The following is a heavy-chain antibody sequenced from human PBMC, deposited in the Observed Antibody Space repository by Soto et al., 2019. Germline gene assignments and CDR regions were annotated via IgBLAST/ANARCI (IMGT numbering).Heavy chain of an antibody. CDR3: ARVSGAWGHIDTSSTQGGYFDY. Sequence: GXSVKVSCKASGGTFSSYAISWVRQAPGQGLEWMGGIIPIFGTANYAQKFQGRVTITADESTSTAYMELSSLRSEDTAVYYRARVSGAWGHIDTSSTQGGYFDYWGQGTLVTVSS. V-gene: IGHV1-69*13. CDR1: GGTFSSYA. D-gene: IGHD6-6*01. J-gene: IGHJ4*02. CDR2: IIPIFGTA.